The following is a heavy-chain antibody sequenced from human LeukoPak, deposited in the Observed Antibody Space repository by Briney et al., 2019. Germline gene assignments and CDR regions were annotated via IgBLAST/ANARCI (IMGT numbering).Heavy chain of an antibody. Sequence: PGGSLRLSCAASGFTFSSYAMSWVRQAPGKGLEWVANIKQDGSEKYYVDSVKGRFTISRDNAKNSLYLQMNSLRAEDTAVYYCARGDYGDPFDYWGQGTLVTVSS. CDR3: ARGDYGDPFDY. CDR1: GFTFSSYA. V-gene: IGHV3-7*01. D-gene: IGHD4-17*01. J-gene: IGHJ4*02. CDR2: IKQDGSEK.